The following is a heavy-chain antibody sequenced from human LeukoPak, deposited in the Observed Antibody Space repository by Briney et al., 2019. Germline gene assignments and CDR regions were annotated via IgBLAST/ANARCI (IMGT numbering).Heavy chain of an antibody. V-gene: IGHV1-46*01. J-gene: IGHJ5*02. CDR3: ARDNSVRDEAWCFNP. Sequence: ASVKVSCKAFGYTFTSNYMHWVRQAPGQGPEWMGVMSPSGGSTTYAQKFQGRVTLTRDMSTSTDYLELSSLRSEDTAVYYCARDNSVRDEAWCFNPWGQGTLVTVSS. D-gene: IGHD2-8*02. CDR2: MSPSGGST. CDR1: GYTFTSNY.